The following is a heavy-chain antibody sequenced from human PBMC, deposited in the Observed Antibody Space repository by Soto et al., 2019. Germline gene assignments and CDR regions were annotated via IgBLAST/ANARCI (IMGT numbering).Heavy chain of an antibody. V-gene: IGHV4-31*03. CDR3: ARVPSPARPYYYYYYMDV. CDR2: IYYSGST. CDR1: GGSISSGGYY. J-gene: IGHJ6*03. D-gene: IGHD6-6*01. Sequence: SETLSLTCTVSGGSISSGGYYWSWIRQHPGKGLEWIGYIYYSGSTYYNPSLKGRVTISVDTSKNQFSLKLSSVTAADTAVYYCARVPSPARPYYYYYYMDVWGKGTTVTVSS.